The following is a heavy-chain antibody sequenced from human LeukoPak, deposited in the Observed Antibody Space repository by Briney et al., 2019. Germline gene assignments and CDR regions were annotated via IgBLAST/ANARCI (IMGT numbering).Heavy chain of an antibody. D-gene: IGHD2-2*01. CDR1: GGSFSGYY. V-gene: IGHV4-34*01. CDR3: ATRRVVPSWFDP. CDR2: INHSGST. Sequence: SETLSLTWAVYGGSFSGYYWSWIRQPPGKGLEWIGEINHSGSTNYNPSLKSRVTISVDTSKNQFSLKLSSVTAADTAVYYCATRRVVPSWFDPWGQGTLVTVSS. J-gene: IGHJ5*02.